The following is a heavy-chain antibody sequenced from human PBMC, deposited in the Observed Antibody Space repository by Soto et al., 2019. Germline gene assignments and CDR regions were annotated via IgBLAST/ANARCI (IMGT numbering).Heavy chain of an antibody. V-gene: IGHV1-18*01. D-gene: IGHD6-6*01. CDR3: ARKSSSSSWFDP. CDR1: GYTFSNYC. CDR2: ISGYNGNT. Sequence: SVKVSCRASGYTFSNYCISWVRQAPGQGLEWMGWISGYNGNTNYSQNFQGRVTMTADPSTRTAYMDLRSLISDDTAVYFCARKSSSSSWFDPWGQGTLVTVSS. J-gene: IGHJ5*02.